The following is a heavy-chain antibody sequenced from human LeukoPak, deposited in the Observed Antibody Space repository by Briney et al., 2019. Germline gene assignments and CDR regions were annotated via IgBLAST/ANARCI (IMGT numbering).Heavy chain of an antibody. V-gene: IGHV3-23*01. Sequence: GGSLRLPCAASGFTFSSYAMNWVRQAPGKGLEWVSGTGSTGVSTFYADSVKGRFTVSRDNSKNTLSLQMNSLRAEDTAVYYCAKEEYSYGYYYYYGMDVWGQGTTVTVSS. J-gene: IGHJ6*02. CDR1: GFTFSSYA. CDR2: TGSTGVST. D-gene: IGHD5-18*01. CDR3: AKEEYSYGYYYYYGMDV.